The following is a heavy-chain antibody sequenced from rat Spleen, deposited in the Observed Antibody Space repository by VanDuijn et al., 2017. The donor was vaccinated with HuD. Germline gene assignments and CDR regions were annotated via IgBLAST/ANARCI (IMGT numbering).Heavy chain of an antibody. CDR3: TRGYVMDA. J-gene: IGHJ4*01. V-gene: IGHV5S13*01. CDR1: GFTFSNYG. Sequence: EVQLVESGGGLVQPGRSMQLSCAASGFTFSNYGMYWIRQAPTKGLEWVASISPGGGSTYYRGSVKGRFTISRDNAKNTQYLQMDSLRSEDTATYYCTRGYVMDAWGQGASVTVSS. CDR2: ISPGGGST.